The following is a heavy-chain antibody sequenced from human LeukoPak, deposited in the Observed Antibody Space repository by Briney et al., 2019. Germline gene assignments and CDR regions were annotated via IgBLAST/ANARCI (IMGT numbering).Heavy chain of an antibody. J-gene: IGHJ3*02. CDR1: GFTFSSYA. D-gene: IGHD6-13*01. V-gene: IGHV3-30-3*01. Sequence: PGRSLRLSCAASGFTFSSYAMHWVRQAPGKGLEWVAVISYDGSNKYYADSVKGRFTISRDNSKNTLYLQMNSLRAEDTAVYYRARDSSAFIAAEPQTGAFDIWGQGTIVTVSS. CDR2: ISYDGSNK. CDR3: ARDSSAFIAAEPQTGAFDI.